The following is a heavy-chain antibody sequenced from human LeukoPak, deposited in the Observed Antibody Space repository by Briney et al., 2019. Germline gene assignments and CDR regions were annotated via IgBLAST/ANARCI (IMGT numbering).Heavy chain of an antibody. CDR1: GLTFSGSW. J-gene: IGHJ5*02. V-gene: IGHV3-7*01. D-gene: IGHD3-22*01. CDR3: ANGGTYSSGP. Sequence: GGSLRLSCAASGLTFSGSWMTWVRQPPGKGLEWVGNILPDGSYKHYVDSVKGRFTISRDNAKNSLFLQINSLRAEDTAVYYCANGGTYSSGPWGQGTLVTVSS. CDR2: ILPDGSYK.